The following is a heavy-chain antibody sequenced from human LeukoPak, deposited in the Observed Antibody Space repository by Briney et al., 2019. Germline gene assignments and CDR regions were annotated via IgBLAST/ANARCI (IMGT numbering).Heavy chain of an antibody. CDR3: ARGIRAFSNVYYYYYMDV. J-gene: IGHJ6*03. V-gene: IGHV3-11*04. CDR2: ISSSGSTI. Sequence: PGGSLRLSCAASGFTFSDYYMSWIRQAPGKGLEWVSYISSSGSTIYYADSVKGRFTISRDNAKNSLYLQMNSLRAEDTAVYYCARGIRAFSNVYYYYYMDVWGKGTTVTVSS. CDR1: GFTFSDYY.